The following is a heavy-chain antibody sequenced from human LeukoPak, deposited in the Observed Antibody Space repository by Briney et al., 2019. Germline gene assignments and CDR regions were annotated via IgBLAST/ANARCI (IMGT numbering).Heavy chain of an antibody. CDR3: ARAHSSSWYWFDP. CDR1: GYTFTGYY. D-gene: IGHD6-13*01. J-gene: IGHJ5*02. Sequence: ASVKVSCKAPGYTFTGYYMHWVRQAPGQGLEWMGRINPNSGGTNYAQKFQGRVTMTRDTSISTAYMELSRLRSDDTAVYYCARAHSSSWYWFDPWGQGTLVTVSS. CDR2: INPNSGGT. V-gene: IGHV1-2*06.